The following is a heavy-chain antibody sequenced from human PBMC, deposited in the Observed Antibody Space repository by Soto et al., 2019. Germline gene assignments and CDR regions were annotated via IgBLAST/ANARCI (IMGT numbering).Heavy chain of an antibody. CDR3: ARDDEGGSACDLGY. J-gene: IGHJ4*02. D-gene: IGHD1-26*01. CDR2: ISRDGSKA. CDR1: GFTFSSSV. V-gene: IGHV3-30-3*01. Sequence: QVQLVESGGGVVQPGRSLTLSCAASGFTFSSSVMHWVRQTPDKGLEWVAFISRDGSKAYYADSVKGRFTISRDNSKNTLYLEMNNLRVEDTAVYYCARDDEGGSACDLGYWGQGTLVTVSS.